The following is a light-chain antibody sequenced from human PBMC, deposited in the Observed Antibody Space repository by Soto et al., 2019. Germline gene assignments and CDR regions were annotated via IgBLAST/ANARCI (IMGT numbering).Light chain of an antibody. V-gene: IGKV3-20*01. J-gene: IGKJ1*01. CDR1: QSVSSSS. Sequence: IVLTQSPGTLSLSPGERATLFCRASQSVSSSSLAWYQQKPGQAPRLLMYGASSRATGIPDRFSGSGSGTEFTLTIRTLEPEDFAVYYCQQYGSSPRTFGQGTKVDIK. CDR3: QQYGSSPRT. CDR2: GAS.